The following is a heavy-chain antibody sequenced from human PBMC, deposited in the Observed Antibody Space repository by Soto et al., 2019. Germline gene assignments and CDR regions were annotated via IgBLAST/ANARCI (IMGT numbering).Heavy chain of an antibody. J-gene: IGHJ6*03. CDR1: GFTFSDFW. CDR2: IKSDGGST. V-gene: IGHV3-74*01. D-gene: IGHD2-21*01. CDR3: ARGAKGAYYVDV. Sequence: EVQLVESGGGLVQPGGSLRLSCAASGFTFSDFWLHWVRQTPGKGLVWVSRIKSDGGSTNYADSVKGRFTISRDNAKNTVYLQMDSLRGEDTAVYYCARGAKGAYYVDVWGKGTTVTVSS.